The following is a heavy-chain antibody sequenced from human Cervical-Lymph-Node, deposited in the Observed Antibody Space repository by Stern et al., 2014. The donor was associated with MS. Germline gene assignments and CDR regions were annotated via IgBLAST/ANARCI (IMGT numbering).Heavy chain of an antibody. CDR3: ARDSVDTTMIFDY. J-gene: IGHJ4*02. Sequence: MQLVESGGGVVQPGRSLRLSCSASGFTFSAYGMHWVRQAPGKGLEWVAVISHDGNSQYYADSVKGRFTISRDNSKNTLYLQMNSLRAEDAAVYNCARDSVDTTMIFDYWGQGTLVTVSS. D-gene: IGHD5-18*01. CDR2: ISHDGNSQ. V-gene: IGHV3-30*03. CDR1: GFTFSAYG.